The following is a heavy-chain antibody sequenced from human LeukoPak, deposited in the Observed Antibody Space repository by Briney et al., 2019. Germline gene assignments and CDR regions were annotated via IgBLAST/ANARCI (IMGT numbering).Heavy chain of an antibody. D-gene: IGHD3-10*01. CDR2: ISYDGSNK. Sequence: PGRSLRLSCAASGFTFSSYGMHWVRQAPGKGLEWVAVISYDGSNKYYADSVKGRFTISRDNSKNTLYLQMNSLRAEDTAVYYCVKGMVRGPYYYYGMDVWGKGTTVTVSS. CDR1: GFTFSSYG. CDR3: VKGMVRGPYYYYGMDV. V-gene: IGHV3-30*18. J-gene: IGHJ6*04.